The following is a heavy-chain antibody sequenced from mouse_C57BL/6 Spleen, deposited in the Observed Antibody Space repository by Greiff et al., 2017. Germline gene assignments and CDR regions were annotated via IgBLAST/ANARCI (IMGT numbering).Heavy chain of an antibody. D-gene: IGHD2-4*01. CDR2: FYPGSGSI. J-gene: IGHJ3*01. V-gene: IGHV1-62-2*01. Sequence: VKLVESGAELVKPGASVKLSCKASGYTFTEYTIHWVKQRSGQGLEWIGWFYPGSGSIKYNEKFKDKATLTADKSSSTVSMELSRLTSEDSAVYFCARHEEDYDYDGAWFAYWGQGTLVTVSA. CDR1: GYTFTEYT. CDR3: ARHEEDYDYDGAWFAY.